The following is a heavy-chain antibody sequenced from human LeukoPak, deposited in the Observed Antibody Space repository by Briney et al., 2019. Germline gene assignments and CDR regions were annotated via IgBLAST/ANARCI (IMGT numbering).Heavy chain of an antibody. D-gene: IGHD3-3*01. V-gene: IGHV3-23*01. J-gene: IGHJ3*02. Sequence: GGSLRLSCAASGFTFSSYAMSWVRQAPGKGLEWVSAISGSGGSTYYADSVKGRFTISRDNSKNTLYLQMNSLRAEDTAVYYCAKDVRDYDFWSGYAPDAFDIWGQGTMVTVSS. CDR3: AKDVRDYDFWSGYAPDAFDI. CDR2: ISGSGGST. CDR1: GFTFSSYA.